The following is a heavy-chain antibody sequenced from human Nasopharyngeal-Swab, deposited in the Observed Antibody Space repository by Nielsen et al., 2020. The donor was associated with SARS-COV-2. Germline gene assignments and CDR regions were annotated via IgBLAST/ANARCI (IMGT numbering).Heavy chain of an antibody. D-gene: IGHD1-7*01. V-gene: IGHV3-7*01. CDR1: GVTFSRSW. CDR3: ARDRSGETGTVGAD. CDR2: IKQDGSEK. Sequence: GESLKISCAASGVTFSRSWMHWVRQAPGKGLEWVANIKQDGSEKYYVDSVKGRFTISRDNAKNSLYLQMNSLRADDTAMYFCARDRSGETGTVGADWGQGTLVTVSS. J-gene: IGHJ4*02.